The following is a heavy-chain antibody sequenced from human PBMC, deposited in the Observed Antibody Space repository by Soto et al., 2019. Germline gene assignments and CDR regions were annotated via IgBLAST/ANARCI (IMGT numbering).Heavy chain of an antibody. J-gene: IGHJ4*02. D-gene: IGHD6-19*01. V-gene: IGHV1-3*01. CDR3: ARAVAVAADFDY. Sequence: GASVKVSCKASGYTFTSYAISWVRQAPGQGLEWMGWINAGNGNTKYSQKFQGRVTITRDTSASTAYMELSSLRSEDTAVYYCARAVAVAADFDYWGQGTLVTVSS. CDR1: GYTFTSYA. CDR2: INAGNGNT.